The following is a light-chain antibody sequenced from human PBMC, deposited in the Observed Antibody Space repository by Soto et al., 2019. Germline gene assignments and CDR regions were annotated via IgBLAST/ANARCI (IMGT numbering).Light chain of an antibody. CDR2: AAS. V-gene: IGKV1-39*01. J-gene: IGKJ3*01. CDR1: QSISSY. Sequence: DIQMTQSPSSLSASVGDRVTITCRASQSISSYLNWYQQKPGKAPNLLIYAASSLQSGVPSKFSGSGSGTDFTLTISSLQPEYFATYYCQQSYSSPFTFGPGTNVDIK. CDR3: QQSYSSPFT.